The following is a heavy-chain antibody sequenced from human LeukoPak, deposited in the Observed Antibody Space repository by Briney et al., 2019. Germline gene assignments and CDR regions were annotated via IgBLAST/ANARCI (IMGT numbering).Heavy chain of an antibody. J-gene: IGHJ6*02. D-gene: IGHD5-18*01. CDR3: ARVTVGYSYGPRIYYYYGMDV. V-gene: IGHV4-59*01. Sequence: SETLSLTCTVSGASISSYDWTWIRQPPGKGLEWIGYIFYSGSTNHNPSLESRVTIAVDTSKKQFSLRLSSVTAADTAVYYCARVTVGYSYGPRIYYYYGMDVWGQGTTVTVSS. CDR1: GASISSYD. CDR2: IFYSGST.